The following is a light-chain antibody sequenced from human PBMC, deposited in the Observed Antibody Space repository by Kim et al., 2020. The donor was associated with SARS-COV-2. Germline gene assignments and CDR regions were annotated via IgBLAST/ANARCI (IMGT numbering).Light chain of an antibody. V-gene: IGKV3-20*01. CDR3: QQYVNSPGYT. CDR1: QSISSNY. CDR2: GAS. J-gene: IGKJ2*01. Sequence: EIVLTQSPGTLSLSLGERATLSCRASQSISSNYLAWYQQKPGQAPRLLIFGASSRATGIPDRFSGSGSGTDFTLTISRLEPEDFAVYYCQQYVNSPGYTFGQGTKLEIK.